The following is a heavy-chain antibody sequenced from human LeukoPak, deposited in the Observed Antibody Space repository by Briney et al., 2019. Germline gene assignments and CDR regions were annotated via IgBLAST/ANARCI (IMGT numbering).Heavy chain of an antibody. CDR2: ITSSSTYM. D-gene: IGHD2-8*01. Sequence: GGSLRLSCAASGFTFNSYNMNWVRQAPGKGLEWVSSITSSSTYMYYADSVKGRFTISRDNARNSLYLQMNSLRAEDTAVYYCAKDRCSNGIGCYYYYMDVWGKGTTVTISS. J-gene: IGHJ6*03. CDR3: AKDRCSNGIGCYYYYMDV. CDR1: GFTFNSYN. V-gene: IGHV3-21*01.